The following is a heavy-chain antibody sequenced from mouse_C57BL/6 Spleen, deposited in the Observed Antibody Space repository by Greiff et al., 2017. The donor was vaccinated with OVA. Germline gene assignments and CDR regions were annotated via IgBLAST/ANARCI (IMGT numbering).Heavy chain of an antibody. Sequence: VQLQESGAELARPGASVKLSCKASGYTFTSYGISWVKQRTGQGLEWIGEIYPRSGNTYYNEKFKGKATLTADKSSSTAYMELRSLTSEDSAVYFCARDYDYGWYFGVWGTGTTVTVSS. CDR3: ARDYDYGWYFGV. CDR2: IYPRSGNT. J-gene: IGHJ1*03. CDR1: GYTFTSYG. D-gene: IGHD2-4*01. V-gene: IGHV1-81*01.